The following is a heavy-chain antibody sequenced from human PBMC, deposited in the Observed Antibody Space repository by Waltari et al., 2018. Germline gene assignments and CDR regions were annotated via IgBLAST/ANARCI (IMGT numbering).Heavy chain of an antibody. D-gene: IGHD3-16*01. CDR2: ISYTGAT. Sequence: QLHLQESGPGLVKPSETLSLTCSVSGGSITNNRHYWGWIRQTPGKGLGWIATISYTGATSTNPSLKSRVTISGDTSKNQFSLKLTSVTAADTAVYYCATYIGASIGTAAFDVWGRGALVTVSS. CDR3: ATYIGASIGTAAFDV. V-gene: IGHV4-39*01. CDR1: GGSITNNRHY. J-gene: IGHJ3*01.